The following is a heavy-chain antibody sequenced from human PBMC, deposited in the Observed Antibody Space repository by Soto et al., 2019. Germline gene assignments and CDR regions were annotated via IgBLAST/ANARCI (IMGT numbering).Heavy chain of an antibody. CDR2: ILPIFGRG. Sequence: QVQLVQSGAEVRKPGSSVKVSCKVSGDSFISYAIRWVRQAPGQVLEWLGGILPIFGRGNYAKRVQGRVAITGDESTSTVHMELSGLRSEDTAVYYCARDGSTVETAMVSQYYSGMDVWGKGTTVTVAS. V-gene: IGHV1-69*12. D-gene: IGHD5-18*01. CDR3: ARDGSTVETAMVSQYYSGMDV. J-gene: IGHJ6*04. CDR1: GDSFISYA.